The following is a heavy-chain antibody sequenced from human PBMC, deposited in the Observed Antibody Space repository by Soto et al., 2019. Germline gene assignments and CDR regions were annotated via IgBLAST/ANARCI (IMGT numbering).Heavy chain of an antibody. CDR1: GFSLSTSGVG. V-gene: IGHV2-5*01. D-gene: IGHD4-17*01. J-gene: IGHJ5*02. CDR3: AHLNDYGDYGEDWFDP. CDR2: IYWNDDK. Sequence: QITLKESGPTLVTPTQTLTLTCTFSGFSLSTSGVGVGWIRQPPGKALEWLALIYWNDDKRYSPSLKSRLTITKDTSKNQVVLTMTNMDPVDTATYYCAHLNDYGDYGEDWFDPWGQGTLVTVSS.